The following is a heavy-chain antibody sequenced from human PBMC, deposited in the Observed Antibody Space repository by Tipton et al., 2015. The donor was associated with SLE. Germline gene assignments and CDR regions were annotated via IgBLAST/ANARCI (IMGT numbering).Heavy chain of an antibody. CDR1: GGSLTNYY. CDR3: ARSRGSSNFDPPGY. CDR2: IYYRGTT. V-gene: IGHV4-59*07. Sequence: TLSLTCSVSGGSLTNYYWNWIRQPPGKGLEWRGYIYYRGTTYYNPSLKSRVTMSVDTSKNQFSLRLTSVTAADTAVYYCARSRGSSNFDPPGYWGQGTLVTVSS. J-gene: IGHJ4*02. D-gene: IGHD3-16*01.